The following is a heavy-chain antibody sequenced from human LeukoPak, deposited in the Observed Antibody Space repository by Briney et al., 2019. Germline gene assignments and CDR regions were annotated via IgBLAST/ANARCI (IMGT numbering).Heavy chain of an antibody. CDR2: ISGSGGST. J-gene: IGHJ4*02. V-gene: IGHV3-23*01. CDR3: AGSSSFLLDY. CDR1: GFTFSSYA. Sequence: PGGSLRLSCAASGFTFSSYAMSWVRQAPGKGLEWVSAISGSGGSTYYAGSVKGRFTISRDNSKNTLYLQMNSLRAEDTAVYYCAGSSSFLLDYWGQGTLVTVSS. D-gene: IGHD6-6*01.